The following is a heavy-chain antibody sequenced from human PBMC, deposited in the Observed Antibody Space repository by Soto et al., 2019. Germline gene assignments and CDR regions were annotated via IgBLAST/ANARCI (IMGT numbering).Heavy chain of an antibody. D-gene: IGHD3-22*01. CDR3: AAEDYYDSSGSKHYYYYYGMDV. CDR1: GGTFSSYA. V-gene: IGHV1-69*13. J-gene: IGHJ6*02. CDR2: IIPIFGTA. Sequence: SVKVSCKASGGTFSSYAISWVRQAPGQGLEWMGGIIPIFGTANYAQKFQGRVTITADESTSTAYMELSSLRSEDTAAYYCAAEDYYDSSGSKHYYYYYGMDVWGQGTTVTVSS.